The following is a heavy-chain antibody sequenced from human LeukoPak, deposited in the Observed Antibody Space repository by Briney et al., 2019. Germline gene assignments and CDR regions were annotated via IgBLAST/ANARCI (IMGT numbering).Heavy chain of an antibody. CDR2: ISSSSSYI. CDR1: GFTFSSYN. D-gene: IGHD3-10*02. J-gene: IGHJ4*02. CDR3: ARSQKSRFGELLRPFDY. V-gene: IGHV3-21*01. Sequence: KPGGSLRLSCAASGFTFSSYNMNWVRQAPGKGLEWVSSISSSSSYIYYADSVKGRFTISRDNAKNSLYLQMNSLRAEDTAVYYCARSQKSRFGELLRPFDYWGQGTLVTVSS.